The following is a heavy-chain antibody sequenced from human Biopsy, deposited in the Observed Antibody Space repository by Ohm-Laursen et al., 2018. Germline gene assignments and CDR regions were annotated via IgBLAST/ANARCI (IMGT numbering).Heavy chain of an antibody. J-gene: IGHJ6*02. D-gene: IGHD2-15*01. CDR1: GVSITAYY. Sequence: TLSLTCTVSGVSITAYYWSWIRQPPGKGLECIGNIHHSGSTNYNPSLKSRLTISVDTSKNKFSLKLRSVTAADTAVYYCARMDCSGGSCRYYSYGMDVWGQGTTVTVSS. CDR2: IHHSGST. CDR3: ARMDCSGGSCRYYSYGMDV. V-gene: IGHV4-4*09.